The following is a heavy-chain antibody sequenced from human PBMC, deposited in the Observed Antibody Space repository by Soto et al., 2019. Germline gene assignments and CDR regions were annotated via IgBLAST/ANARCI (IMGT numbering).Heavy chain of an antibody. V-gene: IGHV4-59*01. Sequence: QVQLQESGPGLVKPSETLSLTCTVSGGSISSYYWSWIRQPPGKGLEWIGYIYYSGSTNYNPSLKSRVTLSVDTSKNQFSLKLSSVTAADTAVYYCARVVTIFGSWFDPWGQGTLVTVSS. CDR3: ARVVTIFGSWFDP. CDR2: IYYSGST. J-gene: IGHJ5*02. CDR1: GGSISSYY. D-gene: IGHD3-3*01.